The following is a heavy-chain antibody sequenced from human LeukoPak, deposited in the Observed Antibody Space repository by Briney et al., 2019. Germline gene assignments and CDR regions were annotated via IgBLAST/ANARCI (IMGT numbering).Heavy chain of an antibody. Sequence: GASVKVSCKASGYTFTGYYMHWVRQAPGQGLEWMGWINPNSGGTNYAQKFQGRVTMTRDTSISTAYMELSRLRSEDTAVYYCARLATMRGSIDFWGQGTLVTVSS. CDR1: GYTFTGYY. CDR2: INPNSGGT. V-gene: IGHV1-2*02. J-gene: IGHJ4*02. CDR3: ARLATMRGSIDF. D-gene: IGHD5-24*01.